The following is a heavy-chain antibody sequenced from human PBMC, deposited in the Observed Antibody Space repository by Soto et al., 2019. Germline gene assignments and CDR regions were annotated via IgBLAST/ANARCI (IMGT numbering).Heavy chain of an antibody. V-gene: IGHV3-23*01. Sequence: EVQLLESGGGLVQPGGSLRLSCAASGFTFSTYAMTWVRQAPGKGLEWVSAISASGGSTYYADSVKGRFTISRDNSTNTLYLQMTSLRVEDTAVYYCAKVGFPYSYGYLFYYWGQGTLVTVSS. CDR2: ISASGGST. CDR1: GFTFSTYA. J-gene: IGHJ4*02. CDR3: AKVGFPYSYGYLFYY. D-gene: IGHD5-18*01.